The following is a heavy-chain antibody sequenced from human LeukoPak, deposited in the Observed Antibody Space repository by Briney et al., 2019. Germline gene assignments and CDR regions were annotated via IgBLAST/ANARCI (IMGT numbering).Heavy chain of an antibody. Sequence: GGSLRLSCAASGFTFSSYSMNWVRQAPGKGLEWVSYISSSSSTIYYADSVKGRFTISRDNAKNSLYLQMNSLRDEDTAVYYCSRESYYYDSSGEFDYWGQGTLVTVSS. J-gene: IGHJ4*02. V-gene: IGHV3-48*02. CDR3: SRESYYYDSSGEFDY. CDR1: GFTFSSYS. D-gene: IGHD3-22*01. CDR2: ISSSSSTI.